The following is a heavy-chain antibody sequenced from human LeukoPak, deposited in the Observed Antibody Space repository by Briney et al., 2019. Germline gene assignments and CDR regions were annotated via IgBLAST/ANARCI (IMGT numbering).Heavy chain of an antibody. CDR2: ISSSSSYI. V-gene: IGHV3-21*01. CDR3: ARVLSSSWYYYYYMDV. J-gene: IGHJ6*03. D-gene: IGHD6-13*01. Sequence: GGSLRLSCAASGFTFSSYEMNWVRQAPGKGLEWVSSISSSSSYIYYADSVKGRFTISRDNAKNSLYLQMNSLRAEDTAVYYCARVLSSSWYYYYYMDVWGKGTTVTVSS. CDR1: GFTFSSYE.